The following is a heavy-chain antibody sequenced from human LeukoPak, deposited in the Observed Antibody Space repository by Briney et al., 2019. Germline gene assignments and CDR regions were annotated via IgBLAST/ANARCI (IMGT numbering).Heavy chain of an antibody. J-gene: IGHJ3*02. CDR3: ARDRLSEILWFGESHDAFDI. Sequence: PSETLSLTCTVSGGSISSGSYYWSWIRQPAGKGLEWIGRIYTSGSTNYNPSLKSRVTIAVDTSKNQFSLKLSSVTAADTAVYYCARDRLSEILWFGESHDAFDIWGQGTMVTVSS. V-gene: IGHV4-61*02. CDR1: GGSISSGSYY. CDR2: IYTSGST. D-gene: IGHD3-10*01.